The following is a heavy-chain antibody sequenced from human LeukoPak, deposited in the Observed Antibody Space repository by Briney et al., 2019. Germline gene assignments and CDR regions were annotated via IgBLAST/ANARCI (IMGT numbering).Heavy chain of an antibody. CDR2: IYPDDSDT. D-gene: IGHD3-22*01. Sequence: GESLKISCMGSGYTFNAYWIAWMRQMPGKGLDWMGIIYPDDSDTRFSPSFQGQVIISAEKSVRTAYLQWSSLKAAHTALCCWARPNITSYYDSRGYDAFDVWGQGTMVTVSS. CDR1: GYTFNAYW. J-gene: IGHJ3*01. V-gene: IGHV5-51*01. CDR3: ARPNITSYYDSRGYDAFDV.